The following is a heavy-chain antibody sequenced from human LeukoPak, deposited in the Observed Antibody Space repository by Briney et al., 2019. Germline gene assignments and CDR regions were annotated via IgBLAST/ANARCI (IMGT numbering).Heavy chain of an antibody. CDR1: GGSISSYY. Sequence: SETLSLTCTVSGGSISSYYWSWIRQPPGRGLEWIGYIYYTGRTNYNPSLKSRVTISVDTSKNQFSLKLSFVTAADTAVYYCARDRGYSGYGGGYNWFDPWGQGTLVTVSS. D-gene: IGHD5-12*01. J-gene: IGHJ5*02. V-gene: IGHV4-59*01. CDR3: ARDRGYSGYGGGYNWFDP. CDR2: IYYTGRT.